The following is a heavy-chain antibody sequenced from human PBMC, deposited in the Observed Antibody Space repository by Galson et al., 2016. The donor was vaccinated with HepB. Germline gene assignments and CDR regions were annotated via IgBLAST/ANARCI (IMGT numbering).Heavy chain of an antibody. D-gene: IGHD5-12*01. CDR1: RGSISRTSYY. Sequence: SETLSLTCTVSRGSISRTSYYWGWIRQPPGKGLEWIGTIYYSGSTYYNPSLKRRVTISVDTSKTQFSLKLHSVTAADTAVYYCASLYRTSGYDVGEEDHWGQGTLVTVSS. CDR3: ASLYRTSGYDVGEEDH. V-gene: IGHV4-39*01. J-gene: IGHJ4*02. CDR2: IYYSGST.